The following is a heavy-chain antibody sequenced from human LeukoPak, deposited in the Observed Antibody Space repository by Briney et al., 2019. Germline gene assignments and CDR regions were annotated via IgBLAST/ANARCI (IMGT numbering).Heavy chain of an antibody. Sequence: GGSLRLSCAASGFTFSSYAMSWVRQAPGKGLEWLSGISGSGGSTYYADSVKGRFTVSRDNSKNTLYLQMNSLRAEDTAVYNCAKSLGSVVVTANDYWGQGTLVTVSS. CDR3: AKSLGSVVVTANDY. J-gene: IGHJ4*02. CDR1: GFTFSSYA. V-gene: IGHV3-23*01. CDR2: ISGSGGST. D-gene: IGHD2-21*02.